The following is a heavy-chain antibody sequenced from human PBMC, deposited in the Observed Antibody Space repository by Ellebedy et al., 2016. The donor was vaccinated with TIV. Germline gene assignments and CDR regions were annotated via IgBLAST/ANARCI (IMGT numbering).Heavy chain of an antibody. Sequence: GESLKISCAASGLTVSSNYMNWVRQVPGKGLEWVSVFYSDGRTYFADSVKGRFTVSRAITRNTLYLQMNSLRAEDTAVYFCARVRGRSESYAMDVWGQGTTVTVSS. V-gene: IGHV3-66*01. CDR1: GLTVSSNY. J-gene: IGHJ6*02. CDR3: ARVRGRSESYAMDV. CDR2: FYSDGRT.